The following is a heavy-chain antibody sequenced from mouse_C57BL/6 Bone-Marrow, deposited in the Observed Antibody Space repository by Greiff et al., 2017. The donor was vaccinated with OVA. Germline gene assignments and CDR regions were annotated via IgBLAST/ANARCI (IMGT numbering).Heavy chain of an antibody. CDR3: TREGYYYGSLYAMDY. J-gene: IGHJ4*01. CDR1: GFTFSSYA. V-gene: IGHV5-9-1*02. D-gene: IGHD1-1*01. CDR2: ISSGGDYI. Sequence: EVKLVESGEGLVKPGGSLKLSCAASGFTFSSYAMSWVRQTPEKRLEWVAYISSGGDYIYYADTVKGRFTISRDNARNTLYLQMSSLKSEDTAMYYYTREGYYYGSLYAMDYWGRGTSVTVSS.